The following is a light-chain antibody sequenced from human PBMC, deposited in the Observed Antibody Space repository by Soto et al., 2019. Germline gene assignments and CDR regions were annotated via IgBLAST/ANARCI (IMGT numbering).Light chain of an antibody. CDR1: QALSNY. J-gene: IGKJ5*01. CDR3: QQGYSTPVT. CDR2: SAS. V-gene: IGKV1-9*01. Sequence: DIQLTQSPSVLSASVGDTVTITCRASQALSNYLAWYQQKPGKAPDLLIYSASTLQSGVPSRFSGSGSETEFSLTIRALQPEDFATYYCQQGYSTPVTFGQGTRLEIK.